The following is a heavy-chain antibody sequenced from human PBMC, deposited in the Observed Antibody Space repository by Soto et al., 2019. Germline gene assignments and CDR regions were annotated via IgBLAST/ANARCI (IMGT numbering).Heavy chain of an antibody. J-gene: IGHJ6*02. V-gene: IGHV3-7*05. CDR3: ARDRRPTIYNGFDV. CDR1: GFAFSNYW. Sequence: EEELVESGGGLVQPGGSLRLSCAASGFAFSNYWMSWVRQAPGKGLEWVANIKQDGSETYYVDFVKGRFAISRDNAKNSVYLQMNNLRAEDTAVYYCARDRRPTIYNGFDVWSQGTTVTVSS. CDR2: IKQDGSET.